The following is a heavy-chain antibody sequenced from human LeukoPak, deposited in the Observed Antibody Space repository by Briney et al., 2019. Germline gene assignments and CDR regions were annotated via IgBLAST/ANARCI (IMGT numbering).Heavy chain of an antibody. D-gene: IGHD2-2*02. J-gene: IGHJ6*03. V-gene: IGHV1-69*05. CDR3: ARSPHYCSSTSCYRYYYYYMDV. Sequence: SVKVSCKASGGTFSSYAISWVRQAPGQGLEWMGGIIPIFGTANYAQKFQGRVTITTDEFTSTAYMELSSLRSEDTAVYYCARSPHYCSSTSCYRYYYYYMDVWGKGTTVTVSS. CDR2: IIPIFGTA. CDR1: GGTFSSYA.